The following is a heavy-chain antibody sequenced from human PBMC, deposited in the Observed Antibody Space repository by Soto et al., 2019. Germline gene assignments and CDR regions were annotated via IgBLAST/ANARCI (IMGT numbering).Heavy chain of an antibody. CDR2: LSSSSNYI. J-gene: IGHJ3*02. CDR1: GFTFTTYS. V-gene: IGHV3-21*01. CDR3: ARDSASYGSAFDI. D-gene: IGHD5-18*01. Sequence: EVHLVESGGGQVKPGGSLRLSCAASGFTFTTYSMNWVRQAPGKGLEWVSSLSSSSNYIYYADSVKGRFTLSRENAKNSLYLQMNSLRAEDTAVYYCARDSASYGSAFDIWGQGTMVTVSS.